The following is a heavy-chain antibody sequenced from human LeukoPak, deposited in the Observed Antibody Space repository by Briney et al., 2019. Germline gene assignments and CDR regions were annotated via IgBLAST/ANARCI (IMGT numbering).Heavy chain of an antibody. CDR1: GYLISSGYY. D-gene: IGHD5-18*01. J-gene: IGHJ4*02. Sequence: SETLSLTCTVSGYLISSGYYWGWIRQPPGKGLEWIGVIYHSGNTYYNPSYPSLKTRVTLSVDTSKNQFSLKLTSVTSADTAVYYCARGGGYSYQTYFFDYWGQGTLVTVSS. V-gene: IGHV4-38-2*02. CDR3: ARGGGYSYQTYFFDY. CDR2: IYHSGNT.